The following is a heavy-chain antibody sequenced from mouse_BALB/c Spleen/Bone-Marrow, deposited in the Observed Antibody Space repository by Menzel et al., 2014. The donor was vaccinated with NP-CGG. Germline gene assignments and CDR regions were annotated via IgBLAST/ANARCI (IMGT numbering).Heavy chain of an antibody. J-gene: IGHJ2*01. Sequence: EVKVVESGPSLVKPSQTLSLTCSVTGDSINSGYWNWIRKFPGNKLEYMGYISYSGSTYYNPSLKSRISITRDTSKNXYYLQLNSVTTEDTATYYCARYDGYSFDYWGQGTTLTVSS. CDR2: ISYSGST. CDR3: ARYDGYSFDY. CDR1: GDSINSGY. V-gene: IGHV3-8*02. D-gene: IGHD2-3*01.